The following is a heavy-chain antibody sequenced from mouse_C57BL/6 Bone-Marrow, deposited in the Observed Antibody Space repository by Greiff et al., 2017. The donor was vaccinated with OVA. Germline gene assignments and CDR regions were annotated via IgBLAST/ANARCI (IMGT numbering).Heavy chain of an antibody. J-gene: IGHJ4*01. CDR1: GYSITSGYY. CDR2: ISYDGSN. CDR3: ARDRVYSNYRYYAMDY. Sequence: EVQLVESGPGLVKPSQSLSLTCSVTGYSITSGYYWNWIRQFPGNKLEWMGYISYDGSNNYNPSLKNRISITRDTSKNQFFLKLNSVTTEDTATYYCARDRVYSNYRYYAMDYWGQGTSVTVSS. V-gene: IGHV3-6*01. D-gene: IGHD2-5*01.